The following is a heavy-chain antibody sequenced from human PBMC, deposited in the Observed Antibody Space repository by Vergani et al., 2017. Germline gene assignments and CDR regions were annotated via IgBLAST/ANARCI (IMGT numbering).Heavy chain of an antibody. Sequence: QLQLQESGPGLVKPSETLSLTCTVSGGSISSSSYYWGWIRQPPGKGLEWIGSIYYSGSTYSNPSLKSRVTISVDTSKNQFSLKLSSVTAADTAVYYCARDPEWELGEYWFDPWGQGTLVTVSS. V-gene: IGHV4-39*02. J-gene: IGHJ5*02. CDR1: GGSISSSSYY. CDR2: IYYSGST. D-gene: IGHD1-26*01. CDR3: ARDPEWELGEYWFDP.